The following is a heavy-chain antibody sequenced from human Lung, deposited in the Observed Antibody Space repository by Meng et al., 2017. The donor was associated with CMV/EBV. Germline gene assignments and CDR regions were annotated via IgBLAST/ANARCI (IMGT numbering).Heavy chain of an antibody. Sequence: TFSNAWMSWGRQAPGKGLEWVGRIKSKTDGGTTDYAAPVKGRFTISRDDSKNTLYLQMNSLKTEDTAVYYCTTQTVTYCSSTSCSDYWGQGTLVTVSS. J-gene: IGHJ4*02. D-gene: IGHD2-2*01. V-gene: IGHV3-15*01. CDR1: TFSNAW. CDR3: TTQTVTYCSSTSCSDY. CDR2: IKSKTDGGTT.